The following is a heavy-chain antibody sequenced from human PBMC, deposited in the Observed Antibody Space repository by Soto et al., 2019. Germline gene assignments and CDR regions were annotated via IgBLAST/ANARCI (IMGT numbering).Heavy chain of an antibody. CDR1: GFTFSSYA. Sequence: EVQLLESGGGLVQPGGSLRLSCAASGFTFSSYAMSWVRQAPGKGLEWVSAISGSGGSTYYADSVKDRFTISRDNSKNTLYLQMNSRRAEDTAVYYCARGYGDYSGGWFDPWGQGTLVTVSS. J-gene: IGHJ5*02. D-gene: IGHD4-17*01. CDR2: ISGSGGST. V-gene: IGHV3-23*01. CDR3: ARGYGDYSGGWFDP.